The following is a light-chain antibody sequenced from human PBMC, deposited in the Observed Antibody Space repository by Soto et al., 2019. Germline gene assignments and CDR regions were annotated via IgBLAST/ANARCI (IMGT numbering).Light chain of an antibody. J-gene: IGKJ1*01. CDR3: QQYNNWPPWT. CDR2: GAS. Sequence: EIVMTQSPATLSLSPGERATLSCRASQSVSSNLAWYQQKPGQAPRLLIYGASTRATGIPARFSGSGSGTDFTPTISSLQSEDFAVYYCQQYNNWPPWTFGQGTKVEIK. V-gene: IGKV3-15*01. CDR1: QSVSSN.